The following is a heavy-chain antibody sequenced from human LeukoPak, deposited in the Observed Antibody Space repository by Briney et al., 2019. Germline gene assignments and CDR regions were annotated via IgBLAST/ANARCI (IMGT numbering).Heavy chain of an antibody. D-gene: IGHD2-15*01. CDR1: GFAFSSYG. V-gene: IGHV3-33*01. CDR3: AAPRPAGWFYFDY. Sequence: PGRSLRLSCAASGFAFSSYGMHWVRQAPGKGLEWVAVIWYDGSNKYYADSVKGRFTISRDNSKNTLYLQINSLRAEDTAVYYCAAPRPAGWFYFDYWGQGTLVTVSS. CDR2: IWYDGSNK. J-gene: IGHJ4*02.